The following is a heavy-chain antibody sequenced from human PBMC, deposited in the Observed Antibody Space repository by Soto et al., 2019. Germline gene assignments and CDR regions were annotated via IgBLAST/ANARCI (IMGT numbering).Heavy chain of an antibody. V-gene: IGHV3-11*01. D-gene: IGHD5-12*01. J-gene: IGHJ4*02. CDR3: ARIGGYNLGYYFDF. Sequence: QVQLVESGGGLVKPGGSLRLSCAASGFTFSDHYMTWIRQAPGKGLEWVSYISSSGTTIYYADSVKGRLTISRENAENSLYLQMNSLRADDTAVYYCARIGGYNLGYYFDFWGPGTLVTVSS. CDR2: ISSSGTTI. CDR1: GFTFSDHY.